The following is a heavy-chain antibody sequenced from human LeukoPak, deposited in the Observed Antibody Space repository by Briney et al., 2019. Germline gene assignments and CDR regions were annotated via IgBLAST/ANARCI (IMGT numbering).Heavy chain of an antibody. V-gene: IGHV1-58*02. D-gene: IGHD6-13*01. CDR1: GFTFTNSA. CDR3: AAALYSSTWKDDY. J-gene: IGHJ4*02. CDR2: IVVASGNT. Sequence: SVKVSRKASGFTFTNSAMQWVRQSRGQRLQWIGCIVVASGNTNYAQKFQERVTIHRDMSTITAYMELGSLRSEDTAVYYCAAALYSSTWKDDYGGQGTRVTVSS.